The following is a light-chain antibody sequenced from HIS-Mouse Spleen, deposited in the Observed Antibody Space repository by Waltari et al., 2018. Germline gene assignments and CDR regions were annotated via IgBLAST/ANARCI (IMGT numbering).Light chain of an antibody. J-gene: IGKJ1*01. Sequence: DIQLTQSPSFLSASVGDRVNITCRASQGISSYLAWYQPKPGKAPKLLIYAAFTLQSGVPSRFSGSGSGTEFTLTISSLQPEDFATYYCQQLNSYPPTFGQGTKVEIK. V-gene: IGKV1-9*01. CDR1: QGISSY. CDR2: AAF. CDR3: QQLNSYPPT.